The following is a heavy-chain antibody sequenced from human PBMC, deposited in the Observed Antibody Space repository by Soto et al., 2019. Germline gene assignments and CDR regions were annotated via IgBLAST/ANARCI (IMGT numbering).Heavy chain of an antibody. D-gene: IGHD3-10*01. Sequence: PGGSLRLSCAASGFTFSSYSMNWVRQAPGKGLEWVSYIRSSSSSIYYADSVKGRFTISRDNAKNSLYLQMNSLRDEDTAVSCCASGHYASGSYPDPFDHWRPGTLVTVYS. V-gene: IGHV3-48*02. CDR1: GFTFSSYS. J-gene: IGHJ4*02. CDR2: IRSSSSSI. CDR3: ASGHYASGSYPDPFDH.